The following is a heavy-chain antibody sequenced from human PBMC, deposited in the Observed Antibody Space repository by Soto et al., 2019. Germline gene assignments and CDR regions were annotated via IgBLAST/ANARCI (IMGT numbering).Heavy chain of an antibody. V-gene: IGHV6-1*01. D-gene: IGHD6-19*01. Sequence: QVQLQQSGPGLVKPSQTLSLTCAISGDSVSSNSAAWNWIRQSPSRGLEWLGRTYYRSKWYNDYAVSVKSRIPINPDTSKNQYSLQLNSVTPEDTAVYYCARVAVAGTPSNWYFDLWGRGTLVTVSS. CDR2: TYYRSKWYN. CDR3: ARVAVAGTPSNWYFDL. J-gene: IGHJ2*01. CDR1: GDSVSSNSAA.